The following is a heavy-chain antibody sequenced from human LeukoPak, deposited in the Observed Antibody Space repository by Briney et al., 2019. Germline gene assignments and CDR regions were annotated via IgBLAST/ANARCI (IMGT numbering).Heavy chain of an antibody. V-gene: IGHV3-21*01. CDR2: ISSSSSYI. D-gene: IGHD6-19*01. CDR1: GFTFGSYS. CDR3: ARDRRAVADAFDI. J-gene: IGHJ3*02. Sequence: GGSLRLSCAASGFTFGSYSMNWVRQAPGKGLEWVSSISSSSSYIYYADSVKGRFTISRDNAKNSLYLQMNSLRAEDTAVYYCARDRRAVADAFDIWGQGTMVTVSS.